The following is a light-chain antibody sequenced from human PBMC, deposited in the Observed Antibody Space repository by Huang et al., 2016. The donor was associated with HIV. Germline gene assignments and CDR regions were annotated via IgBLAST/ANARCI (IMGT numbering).Light chain of an antibody. J-gene: IGKJ2*01. V-gene: IGKV3-20*01. CDR1: QNVTGNY. CDR2: GTS. CDR3: QQYGSSPYT. Sequence: EIVLTQSPGALSLSLGERAILSCRASQNVTGNYLAWYQQKPVQAPRLLLYGTSRRAAGVPDRFSGDGSGTDFTLTITRLAPEDFAVFYCQQYGSSPYTFGQGTHLEI.